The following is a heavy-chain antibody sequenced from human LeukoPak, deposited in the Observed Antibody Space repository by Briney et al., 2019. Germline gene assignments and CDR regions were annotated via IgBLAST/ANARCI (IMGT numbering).Heavy chain of an antibody. CDR3: AKGRTTWIQTEDY. CDR1: GFTFSSYA. V-gene: IGHV3-23*01. Sequence: PGGSLRLSCAASGFTFSSYAMSWVRQAPGKGLDWVSGISDSGGRTHYADSVKGRFTISRDSPKNTLYLQMNSLRAEDTAVYYCAKGRTTWIQTEDYWGRGTLVTVSS. CDR2: ISDSGGRT. J-gene: IGHJ2*01. D-gene: IGHD5-18*01.